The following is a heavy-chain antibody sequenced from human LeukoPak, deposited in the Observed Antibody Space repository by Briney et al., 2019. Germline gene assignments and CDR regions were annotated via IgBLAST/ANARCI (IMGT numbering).Heavy chain of an antibody. Sequence: ASVKVSCKASGYTFTGYYMHWVRQAPGQGLEWMGRINPNSGGTNYAQKFQGRVTMTRDTPISTAYMELGRLRSDDTAVYYCARDRRDIVLMPFDYWGQGTLVTVSS. CDR2: INPNSGGT. V-gene: IGHV1-2*06. J-gene: IGHJ4*02. CDR1: GYTFTGYY. D-gene: IGHD2-8*01. CDR3: ARDRRDIVLMPFDY.